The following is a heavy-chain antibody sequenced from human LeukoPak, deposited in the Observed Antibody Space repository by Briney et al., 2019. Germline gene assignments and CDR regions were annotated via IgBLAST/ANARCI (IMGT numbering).Heavy chain of an antibody. D-gene: IGHD3-9*01. Sequence: GASVKVSCKASGYTFTSYYMHWVRQAPGQGLEWMGIINPSGGSTSYAQKFQGRVTMTRDTSTSTVYMELSSLRSEDTAVYYCARDVPTYYDILTGYYNPPGAFDIWGQGTMVTVSS. CDR2: INPSGGST. V-gene: IGHV1-46*01. J-gene: IGHJ3*02. CDR1: GYTFTSYY. CDR3: ARDVPTYYDILTGYYNPPGAFDI.